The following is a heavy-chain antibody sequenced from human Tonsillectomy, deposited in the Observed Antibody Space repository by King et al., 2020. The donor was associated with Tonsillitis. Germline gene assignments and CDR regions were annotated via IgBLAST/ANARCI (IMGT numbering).Heavy chain of an antibody. J-gene: IGHJ4*02. CDR2: IGTAGDT. D-gene: IGHD3-16*01. CDR1: GFTFSSYD. V-gene: IGHV3-13*01. Sequence: VQLVESGGGLVQPGGSLRLSCAASGFTFSSYDMHWVRQATGKGLEWVSAIGTAGDTYYPGSVKGRFTISRENAKNSLYLLMNSLRAGDTAVYYWARDGGGWGIDYWGQGTLVTVSS. CDR3: ARDGGGWGIDY.